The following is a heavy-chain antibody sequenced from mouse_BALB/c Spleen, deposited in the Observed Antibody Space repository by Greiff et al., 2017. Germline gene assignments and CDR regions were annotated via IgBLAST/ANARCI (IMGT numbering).Heavy chain of an antibody. CDR3: AREGLRRAFDY. CDR2: ISSGGSYT. D-gene: IGHD2-4*01. CDR1: GYTFSSYA. J-gene: IGHJ2*01. V-gene: IGHV5-9-4*01. Sequence: EVMLVESGGGLVKPGGSLKLSCAASGYTFSSYAMSWVRQSPEKRLEWVAEISSGGSYTYYPDTVTGRVTISRDNAKNTLYLEISSLRSEDTAMYYCAREGLRRAFDYWGQGTTLTVSS.